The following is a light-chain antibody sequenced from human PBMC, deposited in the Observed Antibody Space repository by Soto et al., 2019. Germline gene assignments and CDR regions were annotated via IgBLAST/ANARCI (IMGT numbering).Light chain of an antibody. Sequence: EIVLTQSPATLSLSPGERATLSCRASQSVSSYLAWYQQKPGQAPRLLIYDASNRATGIPARFSGSGSGTDFTLTISRLEPEDFADYYCQQRSNWPPYTCGQGTKLEIK. J-gene: IGKJ2*01. CDR2: DAS. CDR1: QSVSSY. CDR3: QQRSNWPPYT. V-gene: IGKV3-11*01.